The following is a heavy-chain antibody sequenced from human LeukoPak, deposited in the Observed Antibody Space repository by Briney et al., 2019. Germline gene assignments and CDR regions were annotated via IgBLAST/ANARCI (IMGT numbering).Heavy chain of an antibody. Sequence: GASINVSCKASGYTFATSSIAWVRQAPGQRPEWMGWISPNNGNTHYVQSVQGRVTMATDTSTSTAYMELRSLRPDDTAVYYCTRVRDSNNWWGAFDVWGQGTLVTVSS. J-gene: IGHJ4*02. V-gene: IGHV1-18*01. CDR3: TRVRDSNNWWGAFDV. D-gene: IGHD6-13*01. CDR1: GYTFATSS. CDR2: ISPNNGNT.